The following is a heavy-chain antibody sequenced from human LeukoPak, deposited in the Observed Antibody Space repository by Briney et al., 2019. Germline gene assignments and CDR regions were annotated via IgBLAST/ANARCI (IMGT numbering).Heavy chain of an antibody. J-gene: IGHJ4*02. CDR1: GFSFNSYW. V-gene: IGHV3-15*01. D-gene: IGHD1-26*01. Sequence: PGGSLRLSCVASGFSFNSYWMSWVRQTPGKGLEWVGRIKSKTDGGTTDYAAPVKGRFTISRDDSKNTLYLQMNSLKTEDTAVYYCTTTGEVGATLALDYWGQGTLVTVSS. CDR3: TTTGEVGATLALDY. CDR2: IKSKTDGGTT.